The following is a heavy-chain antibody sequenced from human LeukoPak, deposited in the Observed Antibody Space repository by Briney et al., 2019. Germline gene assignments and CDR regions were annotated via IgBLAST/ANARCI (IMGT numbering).Heavy chain of an antibody. Sequence: ASVKVSCKASGYTFTGYYMHWVRQAPGQGLEWMGWINPNSGGTNYVQKFQGRVTMTRDTSISTAYMELSRLRSDDTAVYYCARSRYRHPGSDWGQGTLVTVSS. J-gene: IGHJ4*02. CDR2: INPNSGGT. CDR3: ARSRYRHPGSD. D-gene: IGHD3-10*01. CDR1: GYTFTGYY. V-gene: IGHV1-2*02.